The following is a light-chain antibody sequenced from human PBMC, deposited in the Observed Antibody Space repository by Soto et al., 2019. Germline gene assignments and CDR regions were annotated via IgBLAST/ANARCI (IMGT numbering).Light chain of an antibody. CDR2: DVS. J-gene: IGLJ1*01. CDR1: SSDIGGYTY. V-gene: IGLV2-11*01. Sequence: QSVLTQPRSVSGSPGQSVTISCTGTSSDIGGYTYVSWYQQHPGKAPKVIIYDVSERPSGVPDRFSGSKSGNTASLTISGLQPDDEADYYCCSFAGPQSFEVFGEGTKVTVL. CDR3: CSFAGPQSFEV.